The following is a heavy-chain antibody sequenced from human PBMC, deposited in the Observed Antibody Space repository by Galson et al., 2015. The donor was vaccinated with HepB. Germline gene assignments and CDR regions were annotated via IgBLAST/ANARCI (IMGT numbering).Heavy chain of an antibody. V-gene: IGHV3-33*01. D-gene: IGHD2-2*01. CDR3: ARDIVRYCSSTSCYWKPYYYYYYGMDV. CDR1: GFTFSSYG. J-gene: IGHJ6*02. CDR2: IWYDGSNK. Sequence: SLRLSCAASGFTFSSYGMHWVRQAPGKGLEWVAVIWYDGSNKYYADSVKGRFTISRDNSKNTLYLQMNSLRAEDTAAYYCARDIVRYCSSTSCYWKPYYYYYYGMDVWGQGTTATVSS.